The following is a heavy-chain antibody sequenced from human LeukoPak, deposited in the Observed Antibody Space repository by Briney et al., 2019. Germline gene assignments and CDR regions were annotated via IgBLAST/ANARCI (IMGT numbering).Heavy chain of an antibody. CDR3: ASWITVTTGGY. J-gene: IGHJ4*02. D-gene: IGHD4-17*01. CDR2: ISSSSSYI. V-gene: IGHV3-21*01. Sequence: GGSLRLSCAASGFTFSSYSMNWVRQTPGKGLEWVASISSSSSYIYYADSVKGRFTISRDNAKNSLYLQMNSLRAEDTAVYYCASWITVTTGGYWGQGTLVTVSS. CDR1: GFTFSSYS.